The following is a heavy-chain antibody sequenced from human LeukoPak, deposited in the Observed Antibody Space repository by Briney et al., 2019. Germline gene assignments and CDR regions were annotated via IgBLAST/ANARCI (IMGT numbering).Heavy chain of an antibody. D-gene: IGHD3-22*01. CDR3: ARSAYYYDSSGYLGTPFDY. CDR2: IYYSGST. V-gene: IGHV4-59*01. J-gene: IGHJ4*02. Sequence: SETLSLTCTVSGGSISSYYWSWIRQPPGKGLEWIGYIYYSGSTNYNPSLKSRVTISVDTSKNQFSLKLSSVTAADTAVYYCARSAYYYDSSGYLGTPFDYWGQGTLVTVSS. CDR1: GGSISSYY.